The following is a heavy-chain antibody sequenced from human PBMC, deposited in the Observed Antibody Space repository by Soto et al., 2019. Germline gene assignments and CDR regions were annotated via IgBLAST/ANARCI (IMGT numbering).Heavy chain of an antibody. Sequence: QVQLQQWGAGLLKPSETLSLTCAVYGGSFSGYYWSWIRQPPGKGLEWIGEINHSGSTNYNPSLKSRVTISVDTSKNQFSLKLSSVTAADTAVYYCATLRGGSYLIDYWGQGTLVTVSS. CDR1: GGSFSGYY. V-gene: IGHV4-34*01. CDR3: ATLRGGSYLIDY. J-gene: IGHJ4*02. D-gene: IGHD2-15*01. CDR2: INHSGST.